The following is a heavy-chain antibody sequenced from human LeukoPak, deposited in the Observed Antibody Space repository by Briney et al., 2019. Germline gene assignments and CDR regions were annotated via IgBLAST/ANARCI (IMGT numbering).Heavy chain of an antibody. V-gene: IGHV3-48*01. CDR3: ARDRDDDDYYDSSGYGGYYFDY. J-gene: IGHJ4*02. CDR2: VSSSSSTI. D-gene: IGHD3-22*01. CDR1: GFTFSSYS. Sequence: GGSLRLSCAASGFTFSSYSMNWVRQAPGKGLEWVSYVSSSSSTIYYEDSVKGRFTISRDNAKNSLYLQMNSLRADDTAVYYCARDRDDDDYYDSSGYGGYYFDYWGQGTLVTVSS.